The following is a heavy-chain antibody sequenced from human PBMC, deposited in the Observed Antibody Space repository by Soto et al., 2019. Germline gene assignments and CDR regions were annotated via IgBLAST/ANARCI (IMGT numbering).Heavy chain of an antibody. Sequence: PSETLSLTCTVSGGSISSSSYYWGWIRQPPGKGLEWIGSIYYSGSTYYNPSLRSRVTISVDTSKNQFSLRLSSVTAADTAVYYCAKVRGTSCYAGECSRNWFDPWGQGTLVTGSS. J-gene: IGHJ5*02. V-gene: IGHV4-39*01. CDR3: AKVRGTSCYAGECSRNWFDP. CDR2: IYYSGST. CDR1: GGSISSSSYY. D-gene: IGHD2-2*01.